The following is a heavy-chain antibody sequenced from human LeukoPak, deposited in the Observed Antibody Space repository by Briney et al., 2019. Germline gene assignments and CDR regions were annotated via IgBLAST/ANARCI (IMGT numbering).Heavy chain of an antibody. CDR3: ARGSVGVTSFDY. V-gene: IGHV1-2*02. CDR2: INPNSGGT. Sequence: GASVKVSCKASGYTLTCYYMHWVRQAPGQGLEWMGWINPNSGGTNYAQKFQGRVTMTRDTSISTAYMELSRLRSDDTAVYYCARGSVGVTSFDYWGQGTLVSVSS. D-gene: IGHD1-26*01. J-gene: IGHJ4*02. CDR1: GYTLTCYY.